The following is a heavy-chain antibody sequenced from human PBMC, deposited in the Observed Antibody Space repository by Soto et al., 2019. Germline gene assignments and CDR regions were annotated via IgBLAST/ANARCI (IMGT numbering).Heavy chain of an antibody. J-gene: IGHJ5*02. D-gene: IGHD4-17*01. CDR3: ARAKGLVTVTTSWFDP. CDR2: IYYSGST. V-gene: IGHV4-30-4*01. Sequence: QVQLQESGPGLVKPSQTLSLTCTVSGGSINSGDYYWSWIRQPPGKGLEWNGYIYYSGSTYYNPSLKSRVSISAETSKNQFSLKLSSVTAADTAVYYCARAKGLVTVTTSWFDPWGQGTLVTVSS. CDR1: GGSINSGDYY.